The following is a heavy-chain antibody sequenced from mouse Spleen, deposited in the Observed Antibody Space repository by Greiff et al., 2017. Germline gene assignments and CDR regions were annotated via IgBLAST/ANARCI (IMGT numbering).Heavy chain of an antibody. D-gene: IGHD1-1*01. CDR1: GYSFTGYF. CDR2: INPYNGDT. CDR3: ARGATVVDFDY. J-gene: IGHJ2*01. V-gene: IGHV1-20*01. Sequence: EVQLQQSGPELVKPGDSVKISCKASGYSFTGYFMNWVMQSHGKSLEWIGRINPYNGDTFYNQKFKGKATLTVDKPSSTAYMQLSSLTSEDSAVYYCARGATVVDFDYWGQGTTLTVSS.